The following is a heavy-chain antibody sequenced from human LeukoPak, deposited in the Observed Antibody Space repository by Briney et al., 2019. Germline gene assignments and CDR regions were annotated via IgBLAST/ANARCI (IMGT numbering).Heavy chain of an antibody. CDR1: GYSFTSSW. V-gene: IGHV5-51*01. Sequence: KDGESLKISCQASGYSFTSSWIGWARQMPGRGLEWMAIINPGDSDTRYSPSFQGQVTISADKSISTVYLQWGSAKASDTAMYYCARQPGAWWFDPWGQGTLVTVSS. D-gene: IGHD3-10*01. CDR3: ARQPGAWWFDP. CDR2: INPGDSDT. J-gene: IGHJ5*02.